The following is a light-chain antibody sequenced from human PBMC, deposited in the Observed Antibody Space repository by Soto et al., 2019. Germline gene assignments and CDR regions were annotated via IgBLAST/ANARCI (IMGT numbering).Light chain of an antibody. V-gene: IGKV1-5*03. CDR3: QQFNSYSRT. CDR2: RAS. CDR1: QSISSW. J-gene: IGKJ4*02. Sequence: EIQSTKSPYNSSASVGYMVATIGGASQSISSWLAWYQQKPGKPPKLLIYRASSLQSGVPSRFSGSGSGTEFTLTVSSLQPDGSATYYCQQFNSYSRTFGGGTKVDIK.